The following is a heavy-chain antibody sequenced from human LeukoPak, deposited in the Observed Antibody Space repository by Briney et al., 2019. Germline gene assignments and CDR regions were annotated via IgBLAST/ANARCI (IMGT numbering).Heavy chain of an antibody. J-gene: IGHJ5*01. D-gene: IGHD4-17*01. V-gene: IGHV4-59*08. CDR3: ARRTPVTPNSFDS. Sequence: SETLSLTCTVSGGSISSYYWSWLRHPPGKGLEWIGYVYSSGNTNYNPPLKSRVTISLDTSKNQFSLKMSSLTAADTAVYYCARRTPVTPNSFDSWGQGTLVTVSS. CDR1: GGSISSYY. CDR2: VYSSGNT.